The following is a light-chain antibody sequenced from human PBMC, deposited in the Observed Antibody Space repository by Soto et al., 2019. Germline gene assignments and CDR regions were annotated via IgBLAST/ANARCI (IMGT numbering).Light chain of an antibody. CDR3: QQYNNWPPIT. Sequence: EIMMTQSPATLSVSPGERATLSCRASQSVRNNLSGYQQKPGQAPRLLLYYASTRTTGVPARFSSSGSGTEFTLTLSSLQSEDSALYYCQQYNNWPPITFGQGTRLEIK. CDR1: QSVRNN. V-gene: IGKV3-15*01. J-gene: IGKJ5*01. CDR2: YAS.